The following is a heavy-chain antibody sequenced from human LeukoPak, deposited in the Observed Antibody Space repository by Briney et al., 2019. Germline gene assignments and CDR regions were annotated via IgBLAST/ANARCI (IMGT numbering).Heavy chain of an antibody. J-gene: IGHJ4*02. CDR3: ATDLPTSPDYFDY. CDR2: ISCYNGNT. Sequence: ASVTVSRMASGYTYTRYGLSWVRQAPGQGLEWMGWISCYNGNTNYAQKFQGRVTMTTDTSTSTAYMELRSLTSDDTAVYYCATDLPTSPDYFDYWAQETLVTVSS. D-gene: IGHD1-26*01. CDR1: GYTYTRYG. V-gene: IGHV1-18*01.